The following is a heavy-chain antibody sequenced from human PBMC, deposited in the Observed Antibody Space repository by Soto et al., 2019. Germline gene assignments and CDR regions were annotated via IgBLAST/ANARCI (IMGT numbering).Heavy chain of an antibody. J-gene: IGHJ4*02. CDR2: IYYSGST. CDR1: GGSVSSGSYY. Sequence: SETLSLTCTVSGGSVSSGSYYWSWIRQPPGKGLEWIGYIYYSGSTNYSPSLKSRVTISVDTSKNQFSLKLSSVTAADTAVYYCARADRSYYTDYWGQGTLVTVSS. CDR3: ARADRSYYTDY. D-gene: IGHD1-26*01. V-gene: IGHV4-61*01.